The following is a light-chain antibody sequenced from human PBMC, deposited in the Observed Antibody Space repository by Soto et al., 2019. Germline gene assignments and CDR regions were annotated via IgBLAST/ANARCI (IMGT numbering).Light chain of an antibody. CDR3: QQYYDYPPLI. CDR2: GAS. Sequence: EIVMTQSPATLSVSPGERATLSCRASRNINRQLAWYQQKPGQAPRLLISGASTRATGIPARLSGSGSGTEFTLTISSLQSEDFAVYYCQQYYDYPPLIFGGGTKVEIK. CDR1: RNINRQ. V-gene: IGKV3-15*01. J-gene: IGKJ4*01.